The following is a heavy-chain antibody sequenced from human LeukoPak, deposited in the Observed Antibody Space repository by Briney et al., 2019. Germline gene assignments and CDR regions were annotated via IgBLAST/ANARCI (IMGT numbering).Heavy chain of an antibody. CDR2: ISGSGGRT. J-gene: IGHJ4*02. Sequence: PGGSLRLSCTASGFTFSSYAMSWVRQAPGKGLEWVSAISGSGGRTYYADSVKGRFTISRDNSKNTLYLQVNSLRVEYTAVYYCAKDPLVRGVTYDYWGQGTLVTVSS. CDR3: AKDPLVRGVTYDY. CDR1: GFTFSSYA. V-gene: IGHV3-23*01. D-gene: IGHD3-10*01.